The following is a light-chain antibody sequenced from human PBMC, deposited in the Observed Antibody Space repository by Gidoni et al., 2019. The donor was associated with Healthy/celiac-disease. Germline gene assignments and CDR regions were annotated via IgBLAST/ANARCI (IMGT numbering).Light chain of an antibody. V-gene: IGKV2-28*01. CDR3: MQALQTPRT. CDR1: QSLLHSNGYNS. CDR2: LGS. Sequence: IVMTQFPLSLPVTPGEPASISCRSSQSLLHSNGYNSLDWYLQKPGQSPQLLIYLGSNRASGVPDRFSGSGSGTDFTLKISKVEAEDVGVYYCMQALQTPRTFGPGTKVDIK. J-gene: IGKJ3*01.